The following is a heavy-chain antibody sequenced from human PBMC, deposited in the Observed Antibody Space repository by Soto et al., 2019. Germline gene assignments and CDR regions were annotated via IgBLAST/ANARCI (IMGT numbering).Heavy chain of an antibody. V-gene: IGHV1-2*04. J-gene: IGHJ6*02. CDR3: ARDHGGYCSSTRCQLDYNYYYGMDV. D-gene: IGHD2-2*01. Sequence: ASVKVSCKASGYTFTGYYMHWVRQAPGQGLEWMGWINPNSGGTNYAQKFQGWVTMTRDTSISTAYMELSRLRSDDTAVYYCARDHGGYCSSTRCQLDYNYYYGMDVWGQGTTVTVSS. CDR1: GYTFTGYY. CDR2: INPNSGGT.